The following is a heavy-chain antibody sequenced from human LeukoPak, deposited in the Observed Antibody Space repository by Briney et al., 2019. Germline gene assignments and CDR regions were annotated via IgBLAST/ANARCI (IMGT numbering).Heavy chain of an antibody. J-gene: IGHJ3*01. CDR3: ATNPHSGNWG. V-gene: IGHV3-48*02. CDR2: ISGGSDTI. Sequence: SGGSLRLSCAASGLAFSAYDMHWVRQVTGKGPECLSYISGGSDTIYYADSVKGRFTISRDNAKSSLYLQMNSLRDEDTAVYYCATNPHSGNWGWGRGTMVTVSS. D-gene: IGHD7-27*01. CDR1: GLAFSAYD.